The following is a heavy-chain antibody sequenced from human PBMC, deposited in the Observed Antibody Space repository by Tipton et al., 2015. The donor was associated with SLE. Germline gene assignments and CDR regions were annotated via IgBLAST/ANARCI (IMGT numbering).Heavy chain of an antibody. CDR2: IKEDGSEK. D-gene: IGHD2-2*01. Sequence: SLRLSCAASGFTFSRSWMNWVRLAPGKGLEWVANIKEDGSEKHYADSVKGRFTISRDNSKNTLYLQMNSLRAEDTAVYYCSGSISFYYGMDVWGQGTTVTVSS. V-gene: IGHV3-7*01. CDR3: SGSISFYYGMDV. J-gene: IGHJ6*02. CDR1: GFTFSRSW.